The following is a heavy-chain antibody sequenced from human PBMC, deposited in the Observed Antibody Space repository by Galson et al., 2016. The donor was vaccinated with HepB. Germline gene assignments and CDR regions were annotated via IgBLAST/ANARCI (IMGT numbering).Heavy chain of an antibody. D-gene: IGHD3-10*01. CDR2: IYYTGTT. J-gene: IGHJ5*02. CDR1: GDSISNSPNYY. Sequence: SETLSLTCTVSGDSISNSPNYYWGWIRQTPGKGLQWIASIYYTGTTYYSPSLKSRVTISVDTSKSQFSLRINSVTAADTAVYYCARWGLGGDLGNAWPRDNWFDPWGQGALVTVSS. CDR3: ARWGLGGDLGNAWPRDNWFDP. V-gene: IGHV4-39*01.